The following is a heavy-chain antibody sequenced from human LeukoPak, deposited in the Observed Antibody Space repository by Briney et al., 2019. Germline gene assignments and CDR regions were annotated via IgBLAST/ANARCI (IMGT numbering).Heavy chain of an antibody. J-gene: IGHJ5*02. CDR2: IHYSGST. CDR3: ARHLGGGVPATLGWFDP. V-gene: IGHV4-39*01. D-gene: IGHD2-15*01. Sequence: SETLSLTCTVSGGSISSSSYYCAWIRQPPGRGLEWIGSIHYSGSTYYNPSLKSRVTISVDTSMNQFSLKLTSVTAADMAVYYGARHLGGGVPATLGWFDPWGQGTLVTVSS. CDR1: GGSISSSSYY.